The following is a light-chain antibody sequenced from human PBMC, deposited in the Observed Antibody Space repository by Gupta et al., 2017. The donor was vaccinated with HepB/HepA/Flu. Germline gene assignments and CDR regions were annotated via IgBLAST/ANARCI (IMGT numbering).Light chain of an antibody. J-gene: IGLJ1*01. CDR1: SSNIGASYY. CDR3: QSYDSSLPGSV. CDR2: KNI. V-gene: IGLV1-40*01. Sequence: SLLTQPPSGSGARGQWVTISCTGSSSNIGASYYVHWYQHLPGAAPKLLIYKNINRPSGVPDRFSGTKSGTSASLAITGLQAEDEADYYCQSYDSSLPGSVFGTGTKFTVL.